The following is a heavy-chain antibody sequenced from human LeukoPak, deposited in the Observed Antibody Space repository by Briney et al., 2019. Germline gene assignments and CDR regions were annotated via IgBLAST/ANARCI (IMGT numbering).Heavy chain of an antibody. J-gene: IGHJ4*02. CDR2: INPFNGDT. D-gene: IGHD6-19*01. Sequence: ASVKVSCKASGYTFTSYYIHWVRQAPGQGLEWMGIINPFNGDTTYAQRFQGRLTLTSDTSTSTVDAELTSLRSDDTAVYYCARDGRYRSGWSFDYWGQGTQVTVSS. CDR3: ARDGRYRSGWSFDY. CDR1: GYTFTSYY. V-gene: IGHV1-46*01.